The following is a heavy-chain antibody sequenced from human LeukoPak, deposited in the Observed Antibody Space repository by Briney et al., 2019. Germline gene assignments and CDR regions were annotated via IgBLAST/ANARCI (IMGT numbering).Heavy chain of an antibody. V-gene: IGHV5-51*01. Sequence: GESLKISCQASGYTFTNHWVAWVRQVPGKGLEWPGIVNPYDADTRYGPSFEGQVTISADKSINTAFLQWRSLKASDTAIYFCARGTGGYQYDYWGQGIRVIVSS. CDR2: VNPYDADT. CDR3: ARGTGGYQYDY. CDR1: GYTFTNHW. D-gene: IGHD2-2*01. J-gene: IGHJ4*02.